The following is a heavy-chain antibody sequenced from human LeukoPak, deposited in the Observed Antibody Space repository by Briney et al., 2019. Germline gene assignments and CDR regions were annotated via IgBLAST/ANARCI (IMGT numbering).Heavy chain of an antibody. D-gene: IGHD3-16*01. CDR3: ARVPTLAGAYFFDY. CDR1: GFTVSSKY. V-gene: IGHV3-53*01. CDR2: IDSGGST. Sequence: PGGSLRLSCAASGFTVSSKYMSWVRQAPGKGLEWVSVIDSGGSTYYAESVKGRFTISRDNSKNTLYLQMNSLRAEDTAVFYCARVPTLAGAYFFDYWGQGTLVTVSS. J-gene: IGHJ4*02.